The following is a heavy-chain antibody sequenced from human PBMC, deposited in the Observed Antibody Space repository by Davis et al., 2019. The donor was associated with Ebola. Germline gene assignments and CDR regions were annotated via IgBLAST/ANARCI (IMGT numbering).Heavy chain of an antibody. D-gene: IGHD3-22*01. J-gene: IGHJ3*02. V-gene: IGHV1-18*04. Sequence: AASVKVSCKASGYTFTSYGISWVRQAPGQGLEWMGWISAYNGNTNYAQKLQGRVTMTRDTSISTAYMELSRLRSDDTAVYYCARVGYYDSSGYSHDAFDIWGQGTMVTVSS. CDR3: ARVGYYDSSGYSHDAFDI. CDR2: ISAYNGNT. CDR1: GYTFTSYG.